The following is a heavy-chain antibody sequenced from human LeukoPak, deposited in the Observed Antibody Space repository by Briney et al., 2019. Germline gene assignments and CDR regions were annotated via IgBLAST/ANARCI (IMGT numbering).Heavy chain of an antibody. CDR1: GFTFSSYG. CDR2: ISYDGSNK. D-gene: IGHD3-10*01. J-gene: IGHJ4*02. Sequence: GGSLRLSCAASGFTFSSYGMHWVRQAPGKGLEWVAVISYDGSNKYYADSVKGRFTISGDNSKNTLYLQMNSLRAEDTAVYYCAAAGDYWGQGTLVTVSS. V-gene: IGHV3-30*03. CDR3: AAAGDY.